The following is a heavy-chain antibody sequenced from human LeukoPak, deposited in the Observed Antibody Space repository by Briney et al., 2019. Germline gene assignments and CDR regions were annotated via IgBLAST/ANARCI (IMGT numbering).Heavy chain of an antibody. V-gene: IGHV3-13*01. J-gene: IGHJ4*02. D-gene: IGHD6-19*01. CDR2: IGIRGDT. Sequence: GGSLRLSCAASGFTFIDYDMHWVRQVLGKGLEWVAAIGIRGDTHYSGSVKGRFNISRENAESSLYLQMNSLRAEDPAVYYCARGGIQVSGIDEFDYWGQGTLVTVSS. CDR1: GFTFIDYD. CDR3: ARGGIQVSGIDEFDY.